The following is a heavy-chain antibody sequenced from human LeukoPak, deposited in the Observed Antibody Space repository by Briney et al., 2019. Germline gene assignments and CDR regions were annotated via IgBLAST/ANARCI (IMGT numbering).Heavy chain of an antibody. CDR3: ARDGLSGWYYFDH. CDR1: GFTFSSYA. D-gene: IGHD6-19*01. Sequence: GGSLRLSCAASGFTFSSYAMHWVRQAPGKGLEWVAVISYDGSNKYYADSVKGRFTISRDNSKNTLYLQMNSLRAEDTAVYYCARDGLSGWYYFDHWGQGTLVTVSS. V-gene: IGHV3-30-3*01. CDR2: ISYDGSNK. J-gene: IGHJ4*02.